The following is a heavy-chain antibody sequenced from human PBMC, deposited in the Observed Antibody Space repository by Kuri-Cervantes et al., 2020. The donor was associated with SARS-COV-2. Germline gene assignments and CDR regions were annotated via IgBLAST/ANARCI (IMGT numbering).Heavy chain of an antibody. J-gene: IGHJ6*02. V-gene: IGHV1-18*01. CDR1: GYTFTSYG. D-gene: IGHD3-10*01. CDR2: ISAYNGNT. CDR3: ASLWFPGTNYYYYGMDV. Sequence: ASVKVSCKASGYTFTSYGISWVRQAPGQGLEWMGWISAYNGNTNYAQKLQGRVTMTTDTSTSTAYMGLRSLRSDDTAMYYCASLWFPGTNYYYYGMDVWGQGTTVTVSS.